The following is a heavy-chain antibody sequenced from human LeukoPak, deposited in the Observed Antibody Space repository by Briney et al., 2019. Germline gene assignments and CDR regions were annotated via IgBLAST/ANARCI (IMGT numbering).Heavy chain of an antibody. D-gene: IGHD6-19*01. J-gene: IGHJ6*03. CDR2: MNHSGNT. V-gene: IGHV4-34*01. CDR3: ARVDRSSGCHLYYYFMDV. Sequence: SETLSLTCAVYGGSFSDYYWSWIRQPPGKGLEWIGEMNHSGNTNYNPSLKSRVTISVDTSQNQFSLKLYSVTAADTAMYYCARVDRSSGCHLYYYFMDVWGKGTTVAVSS. CDR1: GGSFSDYY.